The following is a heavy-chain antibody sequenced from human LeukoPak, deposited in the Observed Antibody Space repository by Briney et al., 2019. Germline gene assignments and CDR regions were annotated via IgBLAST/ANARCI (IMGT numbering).Heavy chain of an antibody. J-gene: IGHJ4*02. Sequence: GGSLRLSCAASGFTFSSYAMYWVRQAPGKGLEWVSAISGSGGGAYYADSVKGRFTISRDNSKNTLYMQMNNLRAEDTAVYYCAKDLSYGDYVGGLIDYWGQGTLVTVSS. CDR3: AKDLSYGDYVGGLIDY. CDR1: GFTFSSYA. CDR2: ISGSGGGA. V-gene: IGHV3-23*01. D-gene: IGHD4-17*01.